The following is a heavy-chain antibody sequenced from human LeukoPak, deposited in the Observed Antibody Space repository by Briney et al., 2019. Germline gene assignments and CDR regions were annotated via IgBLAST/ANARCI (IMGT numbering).Heavy chain of an antibody. D-gene: IGHD6-19*01. Sequence: SETLSLTCAVYGGSFSGYYWSWIRQPPGKGLEWIGEINHSGSTNYNPSLKSRVTISVDTSKNQFSLKLSSVTAADTAVYYCARRNSSGWYSWFDPWGQGTLVTVSS. CDR2: INHSGST. J-gene: IGHJ5*02. CDR3: ARRNSSGWYSWFDP. V-gene: IGHV4-34*01. CDR1: GGSFSGYY.